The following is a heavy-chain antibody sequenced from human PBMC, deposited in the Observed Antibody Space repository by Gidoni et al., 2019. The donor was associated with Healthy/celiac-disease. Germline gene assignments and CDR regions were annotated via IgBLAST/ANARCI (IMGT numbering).Heavy chain of an antibody. D-gene: IGHD2-2*01. CDR3: AREGGVVPAARFDY. CDR2: IAYDGSNK. CDR1: GFTFSSYA. Sequence: QVQLVESGVGVVQPGRSMRLSCAASGFTFSSYALHWVRQAPGKGLGWVEVIAYDGSNKYYADSVKGRFTISIDKSKNTLYLQMNSLRAEDTAVYYCAREGGVVPAARFDYWGQGTLVTVSS. J-gene: IGHJ4*02. V-gene: IGHV3-30-3*01.